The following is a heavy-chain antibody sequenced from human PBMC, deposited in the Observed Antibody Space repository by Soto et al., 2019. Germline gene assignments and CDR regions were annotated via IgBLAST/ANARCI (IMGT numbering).Heavy chain of an antibody. CDR3: ARPGYCSSTSCYSFDY. CDR2: INSDGSST. J-gene: IGHJ4*02. CDR1: GFTFSSYW. V-gene: IGHV3-74*01. Sequence: GGSLRLSCAASGFTFSSYWMHWVRQAPGKGLVWVSRINSDGSSTSYADSVKGRFTISRDNAKNTLYLQMNSLRAEDTAVYYCARPGYCSSTSCYSFDYWGQGTLVTVS. D-gene: IGHD2-2*02.